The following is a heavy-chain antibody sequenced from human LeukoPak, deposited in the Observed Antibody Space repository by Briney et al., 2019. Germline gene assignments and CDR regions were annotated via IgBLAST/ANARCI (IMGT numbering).Heavy chain of an antibody. Sequence: SETLSLTCTVSGGSISSYYWSWIRQPPGKGLEWIGYIYYSGSTYYNPSLKSRVTISVDTSKNQFSLKLSSVTAADTAVYYCAREVRGVRGARFDYWGQGTLVTVSS. J-gene: IGHJ4*02. CDR1: GGSISSYY. CDR3: AREVRGVRGARFDY. CDR2: IYYSGST. D-gene: IGHD3-10*01. V-gene: IGHV4-59*12.